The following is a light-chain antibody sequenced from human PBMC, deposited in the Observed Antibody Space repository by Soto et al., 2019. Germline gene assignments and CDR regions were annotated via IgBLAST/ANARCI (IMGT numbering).Light chain of an antibody. J-gene: IGKJ4*01. CDR3: QQSNSFPLS. V-gene: IGKV1-12*01. CDR1: QGISSW. CDR2: AAS. Sequence: DSQRTQSPSSLSASVGARVTIACRASQGISSWVAWYQQKPGKPPKLQIYAASSLQSGVPSRFSASGSGTDFKSPSRSLQPEDVVTYHWQQSNSFPLSCGGGPEVQIK.